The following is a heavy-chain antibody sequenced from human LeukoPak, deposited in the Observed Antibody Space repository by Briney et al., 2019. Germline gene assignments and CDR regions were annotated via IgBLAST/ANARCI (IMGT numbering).Heavy chain of an antibody. CDR1: GFTFSSCS. Sequence: PGGSLRLSCAASGFTFSSCSMGWVRRAPGKGLEWVSSIGGSGSVTYYTDSVRGRFTLSRDNSENTVYLQMNSLRAEDTAVYYCVKGGPRAQLVDFWGQGTLVTVSS. D-gene: IGHD2-2*01. CDR2: IGGSGSVT. V-gene: IGHV3-23*01. J-gene: IGHJ4*02. CDR3: VKGGPRAQLVDF.